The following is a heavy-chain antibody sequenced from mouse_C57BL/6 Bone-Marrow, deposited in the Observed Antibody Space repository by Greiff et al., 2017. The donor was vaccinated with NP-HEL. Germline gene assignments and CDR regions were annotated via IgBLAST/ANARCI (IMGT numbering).Heavy chain of an antibody. CDR3: ARSPLWLRRNYYAMDY. V-gene: IGHV3-8*01. CDR2: ISYSGST. Sequence: EVKLMESGPGLAKPSQTLSLTCSVTGYSITSDYWNWIRKFPGNKLEYMGYISYSGSTYYNPSLKSRISITRDTSKNQYYLQLNSVTTEDTATYYCARSPLWLRRNYYAMDYRGQGTSVTVSS. CDR1: GYSITSDY. D-gene: IGHD2-2*01. J-gene: IGHJ4*01.